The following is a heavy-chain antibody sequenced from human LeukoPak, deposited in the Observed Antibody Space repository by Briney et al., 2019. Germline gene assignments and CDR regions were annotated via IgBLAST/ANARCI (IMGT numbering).Heavy chain of an antibody. CDR2: ISYDGSNE. CDR1: GFTFGSYA. Sequence: GRSLRLSCAASGFTFGSYAMHWVRQAPGKGLEWVAIISYDGSNEYYADSVKGRFTISRDNSKNTLYLHMNSLTAEDTAVYYCAKDMYSSSWYYFDYWGQGTLVTVSS. D-gene: IGHD6-13*01. V-gene: IGHV3-30-3*01. J-gene: IGHJ4*02. CDR3: AKDMYSSSWYYFDY.